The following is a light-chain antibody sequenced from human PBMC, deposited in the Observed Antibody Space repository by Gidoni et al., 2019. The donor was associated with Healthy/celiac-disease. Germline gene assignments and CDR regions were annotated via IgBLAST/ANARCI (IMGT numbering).Light chain of an antibody. CDR2: AAS. V-gene: IGKV1-8*01. CDR3: QQYYSYPRP. Sequence: AIRMTQSPSSFSASTGDRVTITCRASQGISSYLAWYQQKPGKAPKLLIYAASTLQSGVPSRFSGSGSGTDFTLTLSCLQSEDFATYYCQQYYSYPRPFGQGTKVEIK. J-gene: IGKJ1*01. CDR1: QGISSY.